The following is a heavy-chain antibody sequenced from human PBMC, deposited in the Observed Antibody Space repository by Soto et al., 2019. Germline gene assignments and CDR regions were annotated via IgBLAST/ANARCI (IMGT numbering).Heavy chain of an antibody. J-gene: IGHJ4*02. CDR3: TQDGGSRDWLTVN. CDR1: GFTFTSYA. D-gene: IGHD3-9*01. Sequence: EVQLLESGGDLVQPGRPLRLSCAASGFTFTSYAMSWIRQAPGKGLEWVSAITGGGDNTYYADSVKGRFTISRDNSKNTLYLQMNSLRAEDTAFYYCTQDGGSRDWLTVNWGQGTLVTVSS. CDR2: ITGGGDNT. V-gene: IGHV3-23*01.